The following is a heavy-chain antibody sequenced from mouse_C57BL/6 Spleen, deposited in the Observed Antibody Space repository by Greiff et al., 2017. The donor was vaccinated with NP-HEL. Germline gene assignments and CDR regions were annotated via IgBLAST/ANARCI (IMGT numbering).Heavy chain of an antibody. V-gene: IGHV5-4*03. CDR2: ISDGGSYT. CDR3: ARRTGTGGYYYAMDY. CDR1: GFTFSSYA. D-gene: IGHD4-1*01. J-gene: IGHJ4*01. Sequence: EVKLVESGGGLVKPGGSLKLSCAASGFTFSSYAMSWVRQTPEKRLEWVATISDGGSYTYYPDNVKGRFTISRDNAKNNLYLQMSQLKSEDTAMYYCARRTGTGGYYYAMDYWGQGTSVTVSS.